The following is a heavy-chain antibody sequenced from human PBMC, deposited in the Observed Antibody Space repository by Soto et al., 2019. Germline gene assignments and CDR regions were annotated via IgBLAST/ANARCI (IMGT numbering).Heavy chain of an antibody. CDR2: IYWDDDK. CDR1: GFSLSTSGVG. J-gene: IGHJ4*02. V-gene: IGHV2-5*02. CDR3: THRQTYCGGNCYSGFDY. Sequence: QITLKESGPTLVKPTQTLTLTCTFSGFSLSTSGVGVGWIRQPPGKALEWLALIYWDDDKRYSPSLKIRLTITKDTSKNQVVLTMTNMDPVDTATYYCTHRQTYCGGNCYSGFDYWGQGTLVTVSS. D-gene: IGHD2-21*02.